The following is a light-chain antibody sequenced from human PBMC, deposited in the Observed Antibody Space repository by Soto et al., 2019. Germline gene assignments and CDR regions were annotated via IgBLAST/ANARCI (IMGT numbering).Light chain of an antibody. Sequence: EIVVTQSPATLSVSPGEGATLSCRACQSVTTDLAWYQHKPGQAPRLLIYGPSTRATGIPARFSGSGSGTEFTLTISSLQSEDFALYYCQQYDSWPWTFGQGTRVEIK. J-gene: IGKJ1*01. CDR3: QQYDSWPWT. V-gene: IGKV3-15*01. CDR2: GPS. CDR1: QSVTTD.